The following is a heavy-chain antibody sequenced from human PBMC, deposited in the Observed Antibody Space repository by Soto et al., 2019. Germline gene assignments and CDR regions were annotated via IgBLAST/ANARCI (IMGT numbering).Heavy chain of an antibody. CDR3: ARDSGGSSGYFDY. V-gene: IGHV3-33*01. J-gene: IGHJ4*02. CDR1: GFTFSSYG. Sequence: PGGSLRLSYAASGFTFSSYGMHWVRQAPGKGLEWVAVIWYDGSNKYYADSVKGRFTISRDNSKNTLYLQMNSLRAEDTAVYYCARDSGGSSGYFDYWGQGTLVTVSS. D-gene: IGHD2-15*01. CDR2: IWYDGSNK.